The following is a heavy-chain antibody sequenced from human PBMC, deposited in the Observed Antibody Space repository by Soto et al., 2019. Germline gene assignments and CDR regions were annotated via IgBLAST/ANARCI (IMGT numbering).Heavy chain of an antibody. Sequence: SETLSLTCAVYGGSFSGYYWSWIRQPPGKGLEWIGEINHSGSTNYNPSLKSRVTISVDTSKNQFSLKLSSVTAADTAVYYCARGGYDYVWGSYRYTGAFAIWGQGTMVTVSS. V-gene: IGHV4-34*01. CDR3: ARGGYDYVWGSYRYTGAFAI. CDR2: INHSGST. CDR1: GGSFSGYY. D-gene: IGHD3-16*02. J-gene: IGHJ3*02.